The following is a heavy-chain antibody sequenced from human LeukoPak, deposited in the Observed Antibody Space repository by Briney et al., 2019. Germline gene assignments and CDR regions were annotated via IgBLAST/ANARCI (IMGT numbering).Heavy chain of an antibody. Sequence: PGGSLRLSCAASGFAFSSYVMSWVRQAPGKGLEWVSSISGSAGSTYYTDSVKGRFAISRDNSKNTLYLQMNSLRDEDTAVYYCAKDQQWLEYFDYWGQGILVTVSS. CDR2: ISGSAGST. CDR3: AKDQQWLEYFDY. D-gene: IGHD6-19*01. V-gene: IGHV3-23*01. J-gene: IGHJ4*02. CDR1: GFAFSSYV.